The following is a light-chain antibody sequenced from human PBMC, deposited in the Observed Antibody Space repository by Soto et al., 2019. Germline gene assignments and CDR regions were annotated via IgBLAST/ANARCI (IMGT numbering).Light chain of an antibody. CDR1: QSVNSGY. Sequence: EIVLTQYPATLSLSPGERATLSCGASQSVNSGYLAWYQQRPGLAPRLLIYDASSRATGIPDRFSGSGSGTDFTLTISRLEPEDFAVYYCQQYGSSPLTFGGGTKVDIK. CDR2: DAS. CDR3: QQYGSSPLT. V-gene: IGKV3D-20*01. J-gene: IGKJ4*01.